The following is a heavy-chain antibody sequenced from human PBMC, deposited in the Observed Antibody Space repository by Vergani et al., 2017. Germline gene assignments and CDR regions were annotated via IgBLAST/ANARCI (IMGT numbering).Heavy chain of an antibody. CDR3: ARTAVGVAGTDFDY. CDR2: LIPIFGTA. D-gene: IGHD6-19*01. CDR1: GGTFSSYA. Sequence: QVQLVQSGAEVKKPGSSVKVSCKASGGTFSSYAISWVRQAPGQGLEWMGGLIPIFGTANYAQKFQGRVTINADKSTSTAYMELSSLRVEDTAVYYCARTAVGVAGTDFDYWGQGTLVTVSS. V-gene: IGHV1-69*06. J-gene: IGHJ4*02.